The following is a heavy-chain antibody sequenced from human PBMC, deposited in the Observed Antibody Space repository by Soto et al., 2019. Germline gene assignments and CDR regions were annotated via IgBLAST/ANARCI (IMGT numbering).Heavy chain of an antibody. CDR2: FNPTSGST. CDR1: GYTFINYY. V-gene: IGHV1-46*01. D-gene: IGHD6-13*01. Sequence: QVQLVQSGAEVKKPGASVKLSCKASGYTFINYYIHWVRQAPGQGLEWMGIFNPTSGSTNYAQKFQGRVTLTMAASTRTVYMELSSLRFDDTAVYYCARDLAAGDYWGQGTLGTVSS. J-gene: IGHJ4*02. CDR3: ARDLAAGDY.